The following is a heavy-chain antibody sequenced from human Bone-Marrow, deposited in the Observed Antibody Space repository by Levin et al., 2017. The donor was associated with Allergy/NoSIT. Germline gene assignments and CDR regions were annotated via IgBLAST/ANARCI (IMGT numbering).Heavy chain of an antibody. CDR1: GFTFSSYS. D-gene: IGHD6-13*01. Sequence: QAGGSLRLSCAVSGFTFSSYSMNWVRQAPGKGLEWVSYISTSSSTIYYADSVKGRFTISRDNAKNSLYLQMNSLRDEDTGVYYCARAGMAEFDYWGQGTLVTVSS. CDR3: ARAGMAEFDY. V-gene: IGHV3-48*02. CDR2: ISTSSSTI. J-gene: IGHJ4*02.